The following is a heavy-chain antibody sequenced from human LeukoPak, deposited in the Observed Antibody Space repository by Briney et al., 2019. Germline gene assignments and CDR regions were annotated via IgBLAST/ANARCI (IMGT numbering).Heavy chain of an antibody. J-gene: IGHJ4*02. V-gene: IGHV1-69*05. CDR3: ARLAGYYDSSGYLDY. Sequence: ASVKVSCKASGGTFSSYAISWVRQAPGQGLEWMGRIIPIFGTANYAQKFQGRVTITTDESTSTAYMELSSLRSEDTAVYNCARLAGYYDSSGYLDYWGQGTLVTVSS. D-gene: IGHD3-22*01. CDR1: GGTFSSYA. CDR2: IIPIFGTA.